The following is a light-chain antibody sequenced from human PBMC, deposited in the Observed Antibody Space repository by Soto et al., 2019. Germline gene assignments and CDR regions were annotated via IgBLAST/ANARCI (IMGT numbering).Light chain of an antibody. CDR3: QHYNNWPPWT. J-gene: IGKJ1*01. CDR1: QNVRIH. Sequence: EIIMTQSPVTLSVSPGETATLSCRASQNVRIHLAWYQQKPGLPPRLLIYDASTRAIGIPARFTGSGSGTEFTLTISSLQPEDFAIYYCQHYNNWPPWTFGQGTKVEIK. CDR2: DAS. V-gene: IGKV3-15*01.